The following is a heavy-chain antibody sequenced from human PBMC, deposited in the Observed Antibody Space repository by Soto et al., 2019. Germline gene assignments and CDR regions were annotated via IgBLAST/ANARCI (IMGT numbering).Heavy chain of an antibody. CDR2: ISAYNGNT. CDR3: ARGHFLIDYYDSSGYLYYFDY. J-gene: IGHJ4*02. D-gene: IGHD3-22*01. CDR1: GYNFMSYG. Sequence: GASVKVSRKASGYNFMSYGISWVRQAPGQRLEWMAWISAYNGNTNYAQKFQDRVTMTTDTSTSTAYMDLRSLRSDDTAVYYCARGHFLIDYYDSSGYLYYFDYWGQGMLVTVSS. V-gene: IGHV1-18*01.